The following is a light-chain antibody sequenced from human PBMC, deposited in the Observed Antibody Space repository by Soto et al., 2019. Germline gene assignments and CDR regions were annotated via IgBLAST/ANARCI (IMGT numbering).Light chain of an antibody. V-gene: IGLV2-14*01. CDR3: SSYTSSSTLYV. J-gene: IGLJ1*01. Sequence: QSVLTQPASVSGSPGQSITISCTGTSSDVGGYNYVSWYQQHPGKAPKLMIYDVSNRPSGVSNRCSGSTSGNTASLTISGLQAEDAAEYYCSSYTSSSTLYVVGTGTKLTVL. CDR2: DVS. CDR1: SSDVGGYNY.